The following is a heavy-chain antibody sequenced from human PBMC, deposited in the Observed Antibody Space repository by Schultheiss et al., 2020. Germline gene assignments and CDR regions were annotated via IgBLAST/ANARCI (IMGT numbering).Heavy chain of an antibody. CDR3: ARVLQQIDAFDI. D-gene: IGHD4/OR15-4a*01. V-gene: IGHV4-39*01. Sequence: WVRQAPGKGLEWIGSIYYSGSTYYNPSLKSRVTISVDTSKNQFSLKLSSVTAADTAVYYCARVLQQIDAFDIWGQGTMVTVSS. J-gene: IGHJ3*02. CDR2: IYYSGST.